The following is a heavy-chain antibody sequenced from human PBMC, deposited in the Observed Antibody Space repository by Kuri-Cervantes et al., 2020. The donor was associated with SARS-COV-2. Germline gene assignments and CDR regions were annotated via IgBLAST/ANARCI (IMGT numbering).Heavy chain of an antibody. D-gene: IGHD4-23*01. V-gene: IGHV3-43*01. CDR3: AKDIGGIAYTHGMDV. Sequence: GESLKISCAASGFTFSSYAMHWVRQAPGKGLEWVSLISWDGGSTYYADSVKGRFTISRDNSKNSLYLQLNSLRTEDTALYYCAKDIGGIAYTHGMDVWGQGTTVTVSS. CDR2: ISWDGGST. CDR1: GFTFSSYA. J-gene: IGHJ6*02.